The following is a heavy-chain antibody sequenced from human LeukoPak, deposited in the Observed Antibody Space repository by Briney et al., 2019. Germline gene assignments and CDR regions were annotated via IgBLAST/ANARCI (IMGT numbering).Heavy chain of an antibody. CDR1: GYTFTGYY. V-gene: IGHV1-2*02. CDR2: INPNSGGT. Sequence: VASVKVSCKASGYTFTGYYMHWVRQAPRQGLEWMGWINPNSGGTNYAQKFQGRVTMTRDTSISTAYMELSRLRSDDTAVYYCARGYCSGGSCSQNWFDPWGQGTLVTVSS. J-gene: IGHJ5*02. D-gene: IGHD2-15*01. CDR3: ARGYCSGGSCSQNWFDP.